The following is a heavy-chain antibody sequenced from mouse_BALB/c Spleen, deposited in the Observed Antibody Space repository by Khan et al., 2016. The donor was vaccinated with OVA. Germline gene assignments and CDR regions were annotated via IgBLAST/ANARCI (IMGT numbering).Heavy chain of an antibody. CDR3: ARSWAMDY. CDR1: GFIFSDYG. V-gene: IGHV5-15*02. CDR2: ISNLAYSI. J-gene: IGHJ4*01. Sequence: EVQRVESGGGLVQPGGSRKLSSAASGFIFSDYGMAWVRQAPGKGPEWVAFISNLAYSIYYADTVTGRFTISRENAKNTLYLEMSSLRSEDTAMYYCARSWAMDYWGQGTSVTVSS.